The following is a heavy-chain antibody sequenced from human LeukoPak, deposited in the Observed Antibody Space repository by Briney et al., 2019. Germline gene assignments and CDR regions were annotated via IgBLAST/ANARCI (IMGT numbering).Heavy chain of an antibody. Sequence: SETLSLTCTVSGGSISSYYWSWIRQPPGKGLEWIGYIYYSGSTNYNPSLKSRVTISVDTSKNQFSLELSSVTAADTAVYYCARLVSEGAYYFDYWGQGTLVTVSS. J-gene: IGHJ4*02. D-gene: IGHD1-26*01. CDR1: GGSISSYY. CDR2: IYYSGST. CDR3: ARLVSEGAYYFDY. V-gene: IGHV4-59*08.